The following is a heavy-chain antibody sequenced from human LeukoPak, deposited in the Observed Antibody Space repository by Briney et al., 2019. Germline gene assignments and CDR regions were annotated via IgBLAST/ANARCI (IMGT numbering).Heavy chain of an antibody. D-gene: IGHD3-22*01. V-gene: IGHV3-66*01. Sequence: GGSLRLSCAASGFTVSINYMTWVRQAPRKGLEWVSVIYSGGSTYYADSVKGRFTLSRDNYKNTLFLQMKSLRAEDTAVYYCAREPQGDSSGYDAFDIWGQGTMVTVSS. CDR2: IYSGGST. J-gene: IGHJ3*02. CDR3: AREPQGDSSGYDAFDI. CDR1: GFTVSINY.